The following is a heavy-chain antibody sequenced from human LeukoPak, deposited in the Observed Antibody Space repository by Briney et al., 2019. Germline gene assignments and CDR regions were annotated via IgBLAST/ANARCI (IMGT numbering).Heavy chain of an antibody. CDR1: GFTFSSYE. CDR3: VRGGPVLLWFGERIYY. CDR2: ISSSGSTI. Sequence: PGGSLRLSCAASGFTFSSYEMNWVRQAPGKGLEWVSYISSSGSTIYYADSVKGRFTISRDNAKNSLYLQMNSLRAEDTAAYYCVRGGPVLLWFGERIYYWGQGTLVTVSS. J-gene: IGHJ4*02. D-gene: IGHD3-10*01. V-gene: IGHV3-48*03.